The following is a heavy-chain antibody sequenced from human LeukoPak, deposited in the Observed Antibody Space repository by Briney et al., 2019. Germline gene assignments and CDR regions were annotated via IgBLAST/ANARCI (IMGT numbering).Heavy chain of an antibody. CDR3: ARDLVQYSSSNWFDP. CDR2: ISYDGSNK. V-gene: IGHV3-30*01. Sequence: GRSLRLSCAASGFTFRSYAMHWVRQAPGKVLEWVAVISYDGSNKYYADSVKGRFTISRDNSKNTLYLQMNSLRAEDTAVYYCARDLVQYSSSNWFDPWGQGTLVTVSS. CDR1: GFTFRSYA. J-gene: IGHJ5*02. D-gene: IGHD6-6*01.